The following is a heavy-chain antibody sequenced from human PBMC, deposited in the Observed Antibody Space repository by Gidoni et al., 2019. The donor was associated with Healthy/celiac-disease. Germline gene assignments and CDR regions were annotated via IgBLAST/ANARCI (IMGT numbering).Heavy chain of an antibody. V-gene: IGHV3-30*03. CDR1: GFTFSSYG. CDR2: ISYDGSNK. CDR3: ARGYSGYDFFFDY. D-gene: IGHD5-12*01. J-gene: IGHJ4*02. Sequence: QVQLVESGGGVVQPGRSLRLSCAASGFTFSSYGMHWVRQAPGKGLEWVAVISYDGSNKYYADSVKGRFTISRDNAKNTLYLQMNSLRAEDTAVYYCARGYSGYDFFFDYWGQGTLVTVSS.